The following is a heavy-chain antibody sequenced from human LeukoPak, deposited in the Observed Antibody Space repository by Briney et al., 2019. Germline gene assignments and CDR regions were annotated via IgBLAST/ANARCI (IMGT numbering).Heavy chain of an antibody. CDR2: IKQDGSKR. Sequence: GGSLRLSCAASGFTFSSYWMSWVRQAPGKGLEWVANIKQDGSKRYYVDSVKGRFTISRDNSKNTLYLQMNSLRDEDTAVYYCATDRGSYSDYWGQGTPVTVSS. CDR1: GFTFSSYW. J-gene: IGHJ4*02. V-gene: IGHV3-7*01. CDR3: ATDRGSYSDY. D-gene: IGHD1-26*01.